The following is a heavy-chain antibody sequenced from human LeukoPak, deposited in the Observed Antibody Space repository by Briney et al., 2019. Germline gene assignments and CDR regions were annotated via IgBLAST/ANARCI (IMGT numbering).Heavy chain of an antibody. CDR1: GYTFTAYD. CDR2: INPNRGST. V-gene: IGHV1-2*02. Sequence: ASVKVSCKASGYTFTAYDMHWVRQAPGQGLEWMGWINPNRGSTKYAQKFQGRVTMTRDTSISTAYMELNTLRSDDTAVCYCARGLNRPDPAFDCWGQGTLVTVSS. J-gene: IGHJ4*02. CDR3: ARGLNRPDPAFDC. D-gene: IGHD1-14*01.